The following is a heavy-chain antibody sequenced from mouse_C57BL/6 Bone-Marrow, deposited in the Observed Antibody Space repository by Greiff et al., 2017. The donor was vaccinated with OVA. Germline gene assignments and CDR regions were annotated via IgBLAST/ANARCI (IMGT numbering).Heavy chain of an antibody. D-gene: IGHD2-1*01. CDR1: GYTFTSYG. CDR2: IYIGNGYT. Sequence: VHVKQSGAELVRPGSSVKMSCKTSGYTFTSYGINWVKQRPGQGLEWIGYIYIGNGYTEYNEKFKGKATLTSDTSSSTAYMQLSSLTSEDSAIYFCASELNYFYYAMDYWGQGTSVTVSS. V-gene: IGHV1-58*01. J-gene: IGHJ4*01. CDR3: ASELNYFYYAMDY.